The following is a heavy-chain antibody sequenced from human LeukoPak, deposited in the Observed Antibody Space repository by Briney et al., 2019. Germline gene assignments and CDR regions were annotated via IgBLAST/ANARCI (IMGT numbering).Heavy chain of an antibody. CDR3: ARHEGSSYPFDY. J-gene: IGHJ4*02. CDR1: GGSISSYY. CDR2: IYTSGST. D-gene: IGHD2-2*01. Sequence: PSETPSLTCTVSGGSISSYYWSWIRQPAGKGLEWIGRIYTSGSTYYNPSLKSRVTISVDTSKTQFSLNLSSVTAADTAVYFCARHEGSSYPFDYWGQGTLVTVSS. V-gene: IGHV4-4*07.